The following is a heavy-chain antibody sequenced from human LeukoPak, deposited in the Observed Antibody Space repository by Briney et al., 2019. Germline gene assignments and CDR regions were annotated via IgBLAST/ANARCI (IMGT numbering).Heavy chain of an antibody. Sequence: SETLSLTCTVSGGSIRSTTYYWGWIRQPPGKGLEWIGSIYYSGNTYYSPSLMSRVTISVDTSKNQLSLKLSSVTAADTAVYYCATDSVGDTTAFDYWGQGTLVTVSS. CDR2: IYYSGNT. D-gene: IGHD1-26*01. V-gene: IGHV4-39*01. CDR1: GGSIRSTTYY. CDR3: ATDSVGDTTAFDY. J-gene: IGHJ4*02.